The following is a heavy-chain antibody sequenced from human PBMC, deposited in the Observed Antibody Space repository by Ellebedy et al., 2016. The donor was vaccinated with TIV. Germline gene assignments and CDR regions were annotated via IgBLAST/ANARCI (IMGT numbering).Heavy chain of an antibody. V-gene: IGHV4-34*01. CDR1: GGSFSGCY. D-gene: IGHD3-22*01. J-gene: IGHJ2*01. CDR2: INHSGST. CDR3: ARVRWIVVVITRWYFDL. Sequence: SETLSLXCAVYGGSFSGCYWSWIRQPPGKGLEWIGEINHSGSTNYNPSLKSRVTISVDTSKNQFSLKLSSVTAADTAVYYCARVRWIVVVITRWYFDLWGRGTLVTVSS.